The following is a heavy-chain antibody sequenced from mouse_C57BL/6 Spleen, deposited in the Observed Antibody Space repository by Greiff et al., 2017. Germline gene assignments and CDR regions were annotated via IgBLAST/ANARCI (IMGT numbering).Heavy chain of an antibody. J-gene: IGHJ4*01. CDR3: ARKDFTTVVATGAMDY. Sequence: VQLKQSGPELVKPGASVKISCKASGYTFTDYYMNWVKQSHGKSLEWIGDINPNNGGTSYNQKFKGKATLTVDKSSSTAYMELRSLTSEDSAVYYCARKDFTTVVATGAMDYWGQGTSVTVSS. CDR2: INPNNGGT. V-gene: IGHV1-26*01. D-gene: IGHD1-1*01. CDR1: GYTFTDYY.